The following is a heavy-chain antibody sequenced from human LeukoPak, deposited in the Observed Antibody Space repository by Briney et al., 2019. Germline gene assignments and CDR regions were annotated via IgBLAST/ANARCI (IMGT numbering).Heavy chain of an antibody. J-gene: IGHJ3*02. CDR3: ARGRGYDFWSGYSEIAFDI. CDR2: IYYSGNT. D-gene: IGHD3-3*01. CDR1: GGSISSSSYY. V-gene: IGHV4-39*07. Sequence: SETLSLTCIVSGGSISSSSYYWGWIRQPPGEGLEWIGNIYYSGNTFYNPSLKSRVTISVDTSKNQFSLKLSSVTAADTAVYYCARGRGYDFWSGYSEIAFDIWGQGTMVTVSS.